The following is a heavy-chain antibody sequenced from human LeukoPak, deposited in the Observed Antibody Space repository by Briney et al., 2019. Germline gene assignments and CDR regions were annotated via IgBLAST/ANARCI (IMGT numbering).Heavy chain of an antibody. J-gene: IGHJ4*02. V-gene: IGHV1-2*02. Sequence: ASAKVSCKASGYSLSDYHLHWVRQAPGQGLEWMGDINPGNGATKYAQKFQGRVTMTRDTSISTVYMDLSGLTPDDTAVYYRARDPQYTFGYPTYDCWGQGTLVTVSS. D-gene: IGHD2-2*03. CDR3: ARDPQYTFGYPTYDC. CDR1: GYSLSDYH. CDR2: INPGNGAT.